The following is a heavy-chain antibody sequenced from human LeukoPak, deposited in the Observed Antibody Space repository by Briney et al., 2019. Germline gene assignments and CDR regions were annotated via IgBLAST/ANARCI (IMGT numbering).Heavy chain of an antibody. Sequence: PSQTLSLTCAVSGGSISSGGYSWSWIRQPPGKGLEWIGRIYTSGSTNYNPSLKSRVTMSVDTSKNQFSLKLSSVTAADTAVYYCARDEGEWLQLYYWGQGTLVTVSS. V-gene: IGHV4-61*02. J-gene: IGHJ4*02. CDR2: IYTSGST. D-gene: IGHD5-24*01. CDR1: GGSISSGGYS. CDR3: ARDEGEWLQLYY.